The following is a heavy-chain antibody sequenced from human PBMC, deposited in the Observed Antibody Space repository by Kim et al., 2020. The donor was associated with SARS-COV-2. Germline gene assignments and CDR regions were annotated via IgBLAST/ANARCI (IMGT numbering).Heavy chain of an antibody. V-gene: IGHV1-8*01. Sequence: AQKLQGRVTVPRNNSLSTAYMELSSLRSEDTAVYYCARWNFDYGDYHFDYWGQGTLVTVSS. CDR3: ARWNFDYGDYHFDY. J-gene: IGHJ4*02. D-gene: IGHD4-17*01.